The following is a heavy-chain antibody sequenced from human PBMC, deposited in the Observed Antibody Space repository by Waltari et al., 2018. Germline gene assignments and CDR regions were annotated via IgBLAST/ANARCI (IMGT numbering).Heavy chain of an antibody. CDR1: GFTFSSYA. Sequence: EVQLLESGGGLVQPGGSLRLSCAASGFTFSSYAMSWVRQAPGKGLEWVSAISGSGGSTYYADSVKGRFTISRDNSKNTLYLQMNSLRAEDTAVYYCAKILSSLGYYYDSSGYWADAFDIWGQGTMVTVSS. J-gene: IGHJ3*02. V-gene: IGHV3-23*01. CDR3: AKILSSLGYYYDSSGYWADAFDI. CDR2: ISGSGGST. D-gene: IGHD3-22*01.